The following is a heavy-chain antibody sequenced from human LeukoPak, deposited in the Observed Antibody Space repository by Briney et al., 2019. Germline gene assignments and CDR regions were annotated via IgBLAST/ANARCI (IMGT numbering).Heavy chain of an antibody. CDR1: GGSISSYY. CDR3: ARGGLDSSSRYKEDLKDNWFDP. Sequence: PSETLSLTCTVSGGSISSYYWSWIRQPPGKGLEWIGYIYYSGSTNYNPSLNSRVTISVDTSKNQFSLKLSSVTAAATAVYYCARGGLDSSSRYKEDLKDNWFDPWGQGTLVTVSS. CDR2: IYYSGST. J-gene: IGHJ5*02. V-gene: IGHV4-59*01. D-gene: IGHD6-13*01.